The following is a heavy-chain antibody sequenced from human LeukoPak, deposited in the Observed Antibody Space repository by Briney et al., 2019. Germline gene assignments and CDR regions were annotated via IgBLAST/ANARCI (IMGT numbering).Heavy chain of an antibody. CDR3: ARERQLERLAFGKEGSAFDY. CDR1: GFMFSTYE. J-gene: IGHJ4*02. CDR2: ISYNGRSI. V-gene: IGHV3-48*03. Sequence: GGSLRLSCAASGFMFSTYEMNWVRQAPGKGLEWLSYISYNGRSIYYADSVKGRFTISRDNAKNSLYLQMNRLRAEDTAVYYCARERQLERLAFGKEGSAFDYWGQGTLVTVSS. D-gene: IGHD1-1*01.